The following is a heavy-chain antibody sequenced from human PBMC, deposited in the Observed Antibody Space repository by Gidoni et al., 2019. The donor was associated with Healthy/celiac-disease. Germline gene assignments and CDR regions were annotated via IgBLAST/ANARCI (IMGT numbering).Heavy chain of an antibody. D-gene: IGHD6-6*01. Sequence: QVQLVQSGAEVKKPGAAVQFSCTASGYTFPGSSLHWVRQAQGQGREGMGRSNPNSGGTNYAQKCQGRFTITRDTSISTAYMELSRLRSDDTAVYYCARGRPPRRSLEYSSSSLDYCGQGTLVTVSS. V-gene: IGHV1-2*06. CDR2: SNPNSGGT. CDR1: GYTFPGSS. J-gene: IGHJ4*02. CDR3: ARGRPPRRSLEYSSSSLDY.